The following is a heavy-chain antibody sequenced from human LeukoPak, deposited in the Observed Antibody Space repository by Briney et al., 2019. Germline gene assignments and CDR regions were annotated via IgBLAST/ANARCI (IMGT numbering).Heavy chain of an antibody. V-gene: IGHV4-34*01. CDR3: ARSRGYSSGRVVDY. CDR1: GGSFSGYY. J-gene: IGHJ4*02. CDR2: INHSGST. Sequence: SETLSLTCAVYGGSFSGYYWSWIRQPPGKGLEWIGEINHSGSTNYNPSLKSRVTISVDTSKNQFSLKLSSVTAADTAVYYCARSRGYSSGRVVDYWGQGTLVTVSS. D-gene: IGHD6-19*01.